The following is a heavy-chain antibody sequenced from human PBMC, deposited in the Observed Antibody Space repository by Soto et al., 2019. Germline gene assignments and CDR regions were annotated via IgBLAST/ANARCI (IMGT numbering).Heavy chain of an antibody. J-gene: IGHJ4*02. Sequence: EVQLVESGGGLVQPGGSLRLSCAASGFTFSSYWMHWVRQAPGKGLVWVSRINSDGSSTSYADSVKGRFTISRDNAKNTLYLQMNSLRAEDTAVYYCARSPSPSRLLWFGEDGVMYYFDYWGQGTLVTVSS. CDR2: INSDGSST. CDR3: ARSPSPSRLLWFGEDGVMYYFDY. V-gene: IGHV3-74*01. D-gene: IGHD3-10*01. CDR1: GFTFSSYW.